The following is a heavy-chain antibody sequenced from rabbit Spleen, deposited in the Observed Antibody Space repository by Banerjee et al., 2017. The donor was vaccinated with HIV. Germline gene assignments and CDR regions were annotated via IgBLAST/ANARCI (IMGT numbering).Heavy chain of an antibody. CDR1: GFSFSDRDV. Sequence: QEQLVESGGGLVKPEGSLTLTCKASGFSFSDRDVMCWVRQAPGKGLEWIACINAATGKPVYATWAKGRFTISRTSSTTVTLRMTSLTAADTATYFCARGDNKVYRGSNLWGPGTLVTVS. V-gene: IGHV1S45*01. CDR2: INAATGKP. J-gene: IGHJ4*01. CDR3: ARGDNKVYRGSNL. D-gene: IGHD7-1*01.